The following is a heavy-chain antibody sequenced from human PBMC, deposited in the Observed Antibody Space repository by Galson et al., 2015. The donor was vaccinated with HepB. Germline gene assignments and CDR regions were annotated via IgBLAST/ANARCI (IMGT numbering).Heavy chain of an antibody. V-gene: IGHV1-46*01. CDR3: ARDLSGWYAY. CDR1: GSTFTSYY. J-gene: IGHJ4*02. Sequence: SVTVSCKASGSTFTSYYMHWVRQAPGQGLEWMGIINPSGGSTSYAQKFQGRVTMTRDTSTSTVYMELSSLRSEDTAVYYCARDLSGWYAYWGQGTLVTVSS. CDR2: INPSGGST. D-gene: IGHD6-19*01.